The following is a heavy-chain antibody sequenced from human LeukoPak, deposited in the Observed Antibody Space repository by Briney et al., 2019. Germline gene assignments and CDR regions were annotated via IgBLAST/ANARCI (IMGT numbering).Heavy chain of an antibody. CDR1: GGSISSYY. V-gene: IGHV4-59*08. CDR2: IYYSGNT. CDR3: ARTYCSGGSCHFDY. Sequence: SEPLSLTCTVSGGSISSYYWSWLRQPPGKGLEWIGYIYYSGNTDANPSLKGRVTISVDTSKNQFSLKLSTVTAADTAVYYCARTYCSGGSCHFDYWGQGTLVTVSS. J-gene: IGHJ4*02. D-gene: IGHD2-15*01.